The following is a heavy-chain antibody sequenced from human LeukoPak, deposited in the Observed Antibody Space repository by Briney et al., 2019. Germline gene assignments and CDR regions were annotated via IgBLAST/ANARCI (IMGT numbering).Heavy chain of an antibody. J-gene: IGHJ6*03. V-gene: IGHV4-34*01. CDR2: INHSGST. CDR3: ARGLRGDGDYYMDV. D-gene: IGHD3-10*01. Sequence: PSETLSLTCAVYGGSFSGYYWSWIRQPPGKGLEWIGEINHSGSTNYNPSLKSRVTISVDTSKNQFSLKLSSVTAADTAVYYCARGLRGDGDYYMDVWGKGTTVTISS. CDR1: GGSFSGYY.